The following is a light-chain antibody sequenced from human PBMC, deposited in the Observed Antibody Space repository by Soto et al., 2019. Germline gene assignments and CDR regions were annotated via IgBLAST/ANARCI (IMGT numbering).Light chain of an antibody. CDR3: AAWDGNLRAVV. J-gene: IGLJ2*01. CDR2: END. Sequence: QCVLTQPPSVSAAPGQKVTISCSGSSSNIGNYYVCWYQHLPGTAPKFLIYENDKRPSGIPDRFSGSKSGTSATLDITGLQTGDEADYYCAAWDGNLRAVVLGGGTKLTVL. CDR1: SSNIGNYY. V-gene: IGLV1-51*02.